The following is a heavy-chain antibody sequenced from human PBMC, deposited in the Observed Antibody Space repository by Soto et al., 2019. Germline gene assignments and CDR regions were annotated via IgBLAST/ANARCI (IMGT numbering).Heavy chain of an antibody. CDR3: ARAKKYYYDSSGGWFDP. D-gene: IGHD3-22*01. Sequence: PGGSLRLSCAASGFTFSSYEMNWVRQAPGKGLEWVSYISSSGSTIYYADPVKGRFTISRDNAKNSLYLQMNSLRAEDTAVYYCARAKKYYYDSSGGWFDPWGQGTLVTVSS. J-gene: IGHJ5*02. V-gene: IGHV3-48*03. CDR2: ISSSGSTI. CDR1: GFTFSSYE.